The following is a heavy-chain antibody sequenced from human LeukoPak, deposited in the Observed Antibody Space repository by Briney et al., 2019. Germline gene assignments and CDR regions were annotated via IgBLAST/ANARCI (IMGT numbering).Heavy chain of an antibody. V-gene: IGHV1-2*02. D-gene: IGHD2-2*01. Sequence: ASVKVSFRTSGYTFTGYYMHWVRQAPGQGLEWMGWINPKSGDTDYAQKFQGRVTMTRDTSISTAYMELSRLTSDDTAVYYRAPTSSTIYYFDYWGQGTLVTVSS. J-gene: IGHJ4*02. CDR1: GYTFTGYY. CDR2: INPKSGDT. CDR3: APTSSTIYYFDY.